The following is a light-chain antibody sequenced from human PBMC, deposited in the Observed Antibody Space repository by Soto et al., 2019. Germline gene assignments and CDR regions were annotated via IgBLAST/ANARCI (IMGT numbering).Light chain of an antibody. Sequence: AIRMTQSPSSLSASTGDRVTITCRASQGISSYLAWYQQKPGKAPNLLIYAASTLQGGVPSRFSGSGSGTDFTLTISSLQSEDFATDYCQQYYSYPSYTFGQGTKLEIK. CDR3: QQYYSYPSYT. CDR2: AAS. V-gene: IGKV1-8*01. J-gene: IGKJ2*01. CDR1: QGISSY.